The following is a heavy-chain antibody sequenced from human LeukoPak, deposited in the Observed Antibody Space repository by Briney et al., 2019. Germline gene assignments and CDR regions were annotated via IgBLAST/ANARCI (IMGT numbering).Heavy chain of an antibody. J-gene: IGHJ5*02. Sequence: SAALSVTCTASGDSGSRGSYYWSWIRQPAGQGLEWIGRIYTSGSSNYSHSLNSRVTISVVTSRSLVTLKLSSATAADTAVYYCAMSSLGSGRYHWFDPWVQGTLVTVSS. D-gene: IGHD3-10*01. CDR1: GDSGSRGSYY. CDR2: IYTSGSS. CDR3: AMSSLGSGRYHWFDP. V-gene: IGHV4-61*02.